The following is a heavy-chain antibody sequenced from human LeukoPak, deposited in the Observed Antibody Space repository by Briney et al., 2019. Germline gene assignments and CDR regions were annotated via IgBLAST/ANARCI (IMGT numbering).Heavy chain of an antibody. CDR2: INPSGGST. V-gene: IGHV1-46*01. D-gene: IGHD3-22*01. J-gene: IGHJ4*02. CDR3: ARAYYYDSSGYYPFDY. CDR1: GYTFTSYY. Sequence: GASVKVSCTASGYTFTSYYMHWVRQAPGQGLEWMGIINPSGGSTSYAQKFQGRVTMTRDMSTSTVYMELSSLRSEDTAVYYCARAYYYDSSGYYPFDYWGQGTLVTVSS.